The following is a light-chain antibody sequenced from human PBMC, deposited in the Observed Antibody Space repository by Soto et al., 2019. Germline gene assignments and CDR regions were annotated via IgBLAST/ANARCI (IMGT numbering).Light chain of an antibody. CDR3: QQYNVWPLT. J-gene: IGKJ4*01. Sequence: EIVMTQSPATLSVSPGERATLSCRASQSVSSNLAWYQQKPGQTPKLLIYVASTRATGIPARFSGSGSGTECTLPISSLQSEDFAVYYCQQYNVWPLTFGGGTKVEFK. CDR2: VAS. CDR1: QSVSSN. V-gene: IGKV3-15*01.